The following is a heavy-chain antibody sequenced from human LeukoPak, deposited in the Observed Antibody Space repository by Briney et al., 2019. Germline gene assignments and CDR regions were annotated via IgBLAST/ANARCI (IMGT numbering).Heavy chain of an antibody. CDR2: INPNSGGT. D-gene: IGHD2-2*01. J-gene: IGHJ6*02. Sequence: GASVKVSCKASGYTFTGYYMQWVRQAPGQGLEWMGWINPNSGGTNYAQKFQGRVTMTRDTSISTAYMELSRLRSDDTAVYYCARDAYQLLSHYEMDVWGQGTTVTVSS. CDR3: ARDAYQLLSHYEMDV. CDR1: GYTFTGYY. V-gene: IGHV1-2*02.